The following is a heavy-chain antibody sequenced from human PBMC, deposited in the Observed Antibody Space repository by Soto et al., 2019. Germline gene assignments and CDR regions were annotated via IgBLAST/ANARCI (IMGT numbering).Heavy chain of an antibody. CDR3: ARARWGLGYCSGGSCYADAFDI. Sequence: QVQLVESGGGVVQPGRSLRLSCAASGFTFSSYAMHWVRQAPGKGLEWVAVISYDGSNKYYADSVKGRFTISRDNSKNTLYLQMNSLRAEDTAVYYCARARWGLGYCSGGSCYADAFDIWGQGTMVTVSS. D-gene: IGHD2-15*01. J-gene: IGHJ3*02. V-gene: IGHV3-30-3*01. CDR2: ISYDGSNK. CDR1: GFTFSSYA.